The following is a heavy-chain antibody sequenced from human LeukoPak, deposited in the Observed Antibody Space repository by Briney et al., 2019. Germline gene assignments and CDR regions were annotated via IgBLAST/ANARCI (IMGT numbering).Heavy chain of an antibody. CDR1: GFTFSSYA. V-gene: IGHV3-30-3*01. CDR2: ISYDGSNK. Sequence: GGSLRLSCAASGFTFSSYAMHWVRQAPGKGLEWVAVISYDGSNKYYADSVKGRFTISRDNSKNTLYLQMNSLRAEDTAVYYCARDALLWFGGYYFDYWGQGTLVTVSS. J-gene: IGHJ4*02. CDR3: ARDALLWFGGYYFDY. D-gene: IGHD3-10*01.